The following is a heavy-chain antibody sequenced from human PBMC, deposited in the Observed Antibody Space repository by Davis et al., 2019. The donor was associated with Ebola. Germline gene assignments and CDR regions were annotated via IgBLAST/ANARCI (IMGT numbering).Heavy chain of an antibody. Sequence: GESLKISCAASGFTFSSYGMHWVRQAPGKGLEWVAVIWYDGSNKYYADSVKGRFTISRDNSKNTLYLQMNSLRAEDTAVYYCAKDTPDSSGGFDPWGQGTLVTVSS. J-gene: IGHJ5*02. CDR2: IWYDGSNK. V-gene: IGHV3-30*02. CDR3: AKDTPDSSGGFDP. D-gene: IGHD6-19*01. CDR1: GFTFSSYG.